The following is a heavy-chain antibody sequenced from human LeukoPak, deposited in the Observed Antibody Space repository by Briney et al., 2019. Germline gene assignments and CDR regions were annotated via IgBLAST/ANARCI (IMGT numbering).Heavy chain of an antibody. Sequence: SETLSLTCTVSGGSISSYYWSWIRQPAGKGLEWIGRIYTSGSTYYNPSLKSRVTMSVDTSKNQFSLKLSSVTAADTAVYYCARGGNLGYYGSGSYYYRPPNWFDPWGQGTLVTVSS. CDR2: IYTSGST. J-gene: IGHJ5*02. CDR1: GGSISSYY. D-gene: IGHD3-10*01. CDR3: ARGGNLGYYGSGSYYYRPPNWFDP. V-gene: IGHV4-4*07.